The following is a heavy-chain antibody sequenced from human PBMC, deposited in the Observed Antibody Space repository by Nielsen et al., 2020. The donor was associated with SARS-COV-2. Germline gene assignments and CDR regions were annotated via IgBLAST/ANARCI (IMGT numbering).Heavy chain of an antibody. V-gene: IGHV1-2*06. CDR2: INPYSGGT. CDR3: ARARATIFGLVMSYGMDV. CDR1: GYTFTDYY. J-gene: IGHJ6*02. Sequence: ASVKVSCKASGYTFTDYYIHWVRQAPGQGLEWMGRINPYSGGTNYAQKFQGRVTLTRDTSINTAYMELGGLRSDDTAVYYCARARATIFGLVMSYGMDVWGQGTTVAVSS. D-gene: IGHD3/OR15-3a*01.